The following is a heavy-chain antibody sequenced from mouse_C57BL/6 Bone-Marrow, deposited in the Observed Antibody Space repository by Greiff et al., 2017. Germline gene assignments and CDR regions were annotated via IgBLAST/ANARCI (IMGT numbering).Heavy chain of an antibody. CDR3: TRGYGYSGDAMDV. CDR2: IYPRDGST. Sequence: VQLQQSDAELVKPGASVKISCKVSCYTFTDHTTHWMNQRPEQGPAWIGYIYPRDGSTKYNEKFKGKATLTADKSSSTAYMQLNRLTSEDSAVYFCTRGYGYSGDAMDVEGLRTSVT. J-gene: IGHJ4*01. D-gene: IGHD1-1*02. CDR1: CYTFTDHT. V-gene: IGHV1-78*01.